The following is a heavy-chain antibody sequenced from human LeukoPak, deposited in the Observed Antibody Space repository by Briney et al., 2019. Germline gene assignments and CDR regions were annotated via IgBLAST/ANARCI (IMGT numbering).Heavy chain of an antibody. V-gene: IGHV4-34*01. Sequence: GSLRLSCAASGFTFSSYAMSWIRQPPGKGLEWIGEINHSGSTNYNPSLKSRVTISVDTSKNQFSLKLPSVTAADTAVYYCARGPDDDYARFDPWGQGTLVTVSS. D-gene: IGHD4-17*01. J-gene: IGHJ5*02. CDR3: ARGPDDDYARFDP. CDR2: INHSGST. CDR1: GFTFSSYA.